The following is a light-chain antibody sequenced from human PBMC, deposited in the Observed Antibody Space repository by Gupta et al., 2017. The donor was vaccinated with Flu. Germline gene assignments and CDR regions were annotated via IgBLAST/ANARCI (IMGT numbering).Light chain of an antibody. Sequence: ASQTFSSRYLAWYQQQPGQAPRLLIYGASTRATGIPDRCSGSGSGTDFTLTISRLEPEEFAVYYCQQYGSSPWTFGQGTKVEIK. CDR2: GAS. J-gene: IGKJ1*01. CDR3: QQYGSSPWT. V-gene: IGKV3-20*01. CDR1: QTFSSRY.